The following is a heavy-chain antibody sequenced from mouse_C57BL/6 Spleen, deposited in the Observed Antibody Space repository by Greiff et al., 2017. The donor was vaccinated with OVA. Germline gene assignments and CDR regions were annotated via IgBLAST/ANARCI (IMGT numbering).Heavy chain of an antibody. CDR2: INPSTGGT. Sequence: VQLQQSGPELVKPGASVKISCKASGYSFTGYYMNWVKQSPEKSLEWIGEINPSTGGTTYNQKFKAKATLTVDKSSSTAYMQLKSLTSEDSAVYYCARGDYYGLDYWGQGTTLTVSS. D-gene: IGHD1-2*01. V-gene: IGHV1-42*01. J-gene: IGHJ2*01. CDR1: GYSFTGYY. CDR3: ARGDYYGLDY.